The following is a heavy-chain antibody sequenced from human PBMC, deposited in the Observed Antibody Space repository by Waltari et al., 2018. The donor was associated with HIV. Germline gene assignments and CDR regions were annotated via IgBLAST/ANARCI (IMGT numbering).Heavy chain of an antibody. J-gene: IGHJ4*02. CDR2: INHSGST. CDR3: ARGLKNYDSSGYKVGYYFDF. D-gene: IGHD3-22*01. Sequence: QVQLQQWGAGLLKPSETLSLTCAVYGESFSAYSWSWLRQPPGEGLEWIGEINHSGSTNYNPSLKSRVTMSVDTSKNQFSLKLHSVTAADTAVYYCARGLKNYDSSGYKVGYYFDFWGQGTLVTVSS. V-gene: IGHV4-34*01. CDR1: GESFSAYS.